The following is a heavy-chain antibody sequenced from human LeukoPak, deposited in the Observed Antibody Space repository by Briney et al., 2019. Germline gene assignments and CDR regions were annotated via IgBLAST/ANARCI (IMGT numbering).Heavy chain of an antibody. CDR2: INPSGGST. CDR1: GYTFTSYY. J-gene: IGHJ4*02. D-gene: IGHD3-22*01. V-gene: IGHV1-46*01. CDR3: AREPSYYYDSSGYGFDY. Sequence: AASVKVSCKASGYTFTSYYMHWVRQAPGQGLEWMGIINPSGGSTSYAQKFQGRVTMTRDTSTSTVYMELSSLRSEVTAVYYCAREPSYYYDSSGYGFDYWGQGTLVTVSS.